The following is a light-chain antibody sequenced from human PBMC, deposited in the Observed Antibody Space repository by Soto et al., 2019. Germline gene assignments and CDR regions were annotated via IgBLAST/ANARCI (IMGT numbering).Light chain of an antibody. CDR2: DVS. CDR1: SSDVGGYNY. J-gene: IGLJ2*01. V-gene: IGLV2-14*01. Sequence: QSALTQPASVSGSPGQSITISGTGTSSDVGGYNYVSWYQQHPGKAPRLMIYDVSNRPSGVSNRFSGSKSGNTASLTISGLQAEDEADYYCSSYTSSGTPVVFGGGTKLTVL. CDR3: SSYTSSGTPVV.